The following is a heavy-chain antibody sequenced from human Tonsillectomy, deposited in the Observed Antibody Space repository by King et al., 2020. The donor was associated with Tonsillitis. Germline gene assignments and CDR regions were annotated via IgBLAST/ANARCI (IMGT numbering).Heavy chain of an antibody. CDR3: ARRRHGGNIDC. Sequence: EVQLVQSGAEVKKPGESLKISCKGSGNTFTNYWIGWVRQMPGKGLEWMGIIYPGDSDTRYSPSFHGQVPISADKSIDTAYLQWSSLKASDTAMYFCARRRHGGNIDCWGQGTQVTVSS. CDR1: GNTFTNYW. D-gene: IGHD4-23*01. V-gene: IGHV5-51*01. CDR2: IYPGDSDT. J-gene: IGHJ4*01.